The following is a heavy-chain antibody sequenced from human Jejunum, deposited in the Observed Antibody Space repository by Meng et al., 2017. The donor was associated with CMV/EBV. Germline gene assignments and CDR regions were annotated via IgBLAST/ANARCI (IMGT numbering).Heavy chain of an antibody. CDR2: ISGGGGSR. CDR1: GFTFRWYV. CDR3: ARDPVLNGLDV. V-gene: IGHV3-23*01. Sequence: AFGFTFRWYVINWVRRAPGKGLGWVSGISGGGGSRFYGDSVKGRFTISRDNSKNTLYLQMNSLRAEDTAVYYCARDPVLNGLDVWGQGATVTVSS. J-gene: IGHJ6*02.